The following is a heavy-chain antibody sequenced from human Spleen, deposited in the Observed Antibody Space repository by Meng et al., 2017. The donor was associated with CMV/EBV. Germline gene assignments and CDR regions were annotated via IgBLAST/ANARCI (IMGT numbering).Heavy chain of an antibody. J-gene: IGHJ5*02. Sequence: SCKASGYTCTGYYMHWVRQAPGQGLEWMGWINPNSGGTNYAQKFQGRVTMTRDTSISTAYMELSRLRSDDTAVYYCARDQDVNWFDPWGQGTLVTVSS. V-gene: IGHV1-2*02. CDR2: INPNSGGT. CDR3: ARDQDVNWFDP. CDR1: GYTCTGYY. D-gene: IGHD3-16*01.